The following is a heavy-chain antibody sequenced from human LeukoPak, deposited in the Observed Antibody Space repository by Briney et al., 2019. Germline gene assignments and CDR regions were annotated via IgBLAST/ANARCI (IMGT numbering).Heavy chain of an antibody. CDR1: GDSISSSSYY. V-gene: IGHV4-39*01. CDR3: ARRRYYDSTGYLD. J-gene: IGHJ1*01. CDR2: IYYRGST. D-gene: IGHD3-22*01. Sequence: SETLSLTCTISGDSISSSSYYWGWIRQPPGKGLEGIGDIYYRGSTYYSPSLKSRVSISIDTSNNQFSLTLNSVTAADTALYFCARRRYYDSTGYLDWGQGTLVTVSS.